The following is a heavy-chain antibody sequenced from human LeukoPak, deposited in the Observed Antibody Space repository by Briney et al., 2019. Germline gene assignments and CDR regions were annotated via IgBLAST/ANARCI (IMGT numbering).Heavy chain of an antibody. D-gene: IGHD3-10*01. CDR2: INHSGST. CDR3: TRPWAYGSGSYYGY. Sequence: MASETLSLTCAVYGGSFSGYYWSWIRQPPGKGLEWIGEINHSGSTNYNPFLKSRVTISVDTSKNQFSLKLSSVTAADTAVYYCTRPWAYGSGSYYGYWGQGTLVTVSS. V-gene: IGHV4-34*01. CDR1: GGSFSGYY. J-gene: IGHJ4*02.